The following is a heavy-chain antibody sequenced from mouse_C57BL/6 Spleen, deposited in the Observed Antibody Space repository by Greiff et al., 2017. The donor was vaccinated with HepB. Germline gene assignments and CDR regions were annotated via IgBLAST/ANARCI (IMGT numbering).Heavy chain of an antibody. CDR2: IHPNSGST. V-gene: IGHV1-64*01. CDR1: GYTFTSYW. D-gene: IGHD2-4*01. J-gene: IGHJ1*03. CDR3: ASLDYDWYFDV. Sequence: QVQLKESGAELVKPGASVKLSCKASGYTFTSYWMHWVKQRPGQGLEWIGMIHPNSGSTNYNEKFKSKATLTVDKSSSTAYMQLSSLTSEDSAVYYCASLDYDWYFDVWGTGTTVTVSS.